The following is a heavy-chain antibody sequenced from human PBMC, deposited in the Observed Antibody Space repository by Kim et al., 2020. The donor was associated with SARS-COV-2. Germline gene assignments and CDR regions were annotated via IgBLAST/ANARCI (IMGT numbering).Heavy chain of an antibody. V-gene: IGHV3-33*01. Sequence: YYADSVKGRFTISRDKSKNTLYLQMNSLRAEDTAVYYCARDLTFGGEGKGYWGQGTLVTVSS. J-gene: IGHJ4*02. CDR3: ARDLTFGGEGKGY. D-gene: IGHD3-16*01.